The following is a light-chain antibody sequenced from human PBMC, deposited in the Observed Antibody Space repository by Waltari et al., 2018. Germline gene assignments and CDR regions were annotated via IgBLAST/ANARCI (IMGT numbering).Light chain of an antibody. J-gene: IGKJ2*01. CDR1: QSVSSNY. Sequence: EIVSTQSPGTLSLSPGERATLSCRASQSVSSNYLAWYQQKPGQAPRLLIYGASSRATGIPDRFSGSGSGTDFTLTISRLEPEDFAVYYCQQYGNSPLTFGQGTKLEIK. CDR3: QQYGNSPLT. CDR2: GAS. V-gene: IGKV3-20*01.